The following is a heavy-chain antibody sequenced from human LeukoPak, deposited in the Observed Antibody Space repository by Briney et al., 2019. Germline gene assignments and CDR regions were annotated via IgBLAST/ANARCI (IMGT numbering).Heavy chain of an antibody. V-gene: IGHV4-4*07. J-gene: IGHJ6*03. CDR1: GGSISSYY. CDR2: LYTSGST. D-gene: IGHD3-10*01. CDR3: ARRPGRDYYGSGSYYNPRRGYYYMDV. Sequence: PSETPSLTCTVSGGSISSYYWNWIRQPAGKGLEWIGRLYTSGSTNYNPSLKSRVTMSVDTSKNQFSLKLSSVTAADTAVYYCARRPGRDYYGSGSYYNPRRGYYYMDVWGKGTTVTISS.